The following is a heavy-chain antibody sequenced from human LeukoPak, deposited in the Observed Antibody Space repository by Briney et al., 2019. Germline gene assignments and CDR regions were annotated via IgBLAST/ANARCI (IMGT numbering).Heavy chain of an antibody. V-gene: IGHV4-39*01. CDR2: IYYSGST. Sequence: SETLSLTCTVSGGSISSSSYYWGWIRQPPGKGLEWIGSIYYSGSTYYNPSLKSRVTISVDTSKNQFSLKLSSVTAADTAVYYCARPRAVAGTSDAFDIWGQGTMVTVSS. D-gene: IGHD6-19*01. J-gene: IGHJ3*02. CDR1: GGSISSSSYY. CDR3: ARPRAVAGTSDAFDI.